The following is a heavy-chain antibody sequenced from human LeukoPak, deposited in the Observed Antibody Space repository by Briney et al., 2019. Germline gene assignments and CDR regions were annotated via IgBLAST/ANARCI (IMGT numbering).Heavy chain of an antibody. CDR2: INPNSGGT. V-gene: IGHV1-2*02. CDR3: ARDVGEYCSSTSCYASDY. CDR1: GYTFTGYY. D-gene: IGHD2-2*01. J-gene: IGHJ4*02. Sequence: ASVKVSCKASGYTFTGYYIHWVRQAPGQGLEWLGWINPNSGGTNYAQKFQGRVTMTRDTSISTFYMELSRLRSDDTALYYCARDVGEYCSSTSCYASDYWGQGTLVTVSS.